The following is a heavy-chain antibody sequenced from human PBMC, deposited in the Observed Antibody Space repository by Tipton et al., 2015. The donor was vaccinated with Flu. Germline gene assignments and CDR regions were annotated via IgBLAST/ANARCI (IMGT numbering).Heavy chain of an antibody. J-gene: IGHJ6*02. CDR3: ARGGREYRVPPPLGV. CDR1: GFSFSSYC. V-gene: IGHV3-74*01. D-gene: IGHD2-2*01. CDR2: INSDATST. Sequence: SLRLSCAASGFSFSSYCMHWVRQAPGQGLVWVFRINSDATSTTSADSVRGRFTISRDNAKNILYLHMSSLRVDDTAVYFCARGGREYRVPPPLGVWGQGTPVTVSS.